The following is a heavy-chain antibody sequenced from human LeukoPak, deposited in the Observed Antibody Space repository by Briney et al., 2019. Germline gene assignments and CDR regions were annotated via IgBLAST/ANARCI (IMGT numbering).Heavy chain of an antibody. V-gene: IGHV3-23*01. J-gene: IGHJ3*02. CDR2: ISSSGGTT. D-gene: IGHD3-22*01. Sequence: PGGSLRLSCAASGFTFSSYAMNWVRQAPGKGLEWVSVISSSGGTTYYSDSVKGRFIISRDDSKNTLYLQMNSLRAEDTAVYYCARDSEYYYDSSGYQDAFDIWGQGTMVTVSS. CDR1: GFTFSSYA. CDR3: ARDSEYYYDSSGYQDAFDI.